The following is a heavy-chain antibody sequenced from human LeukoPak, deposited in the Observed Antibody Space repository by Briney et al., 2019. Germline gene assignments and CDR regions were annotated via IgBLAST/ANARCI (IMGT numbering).Heavy chain of an antibody. CDR3: ARDRGSSWYFDY. V-gene: IGHV3-48*03. Sequence: QPGGSLRLSCAASGFIFSSFEMNWVRQAPGKGLEWVSYISNSGSPIHYADSVKGRFTISRDNAKKSLYLQMNSLRAEDTAVYYCARDRGSSWYFDYWGQGILVTVSS. D-gene: IGHD6-13*01. CDR2: ISNSGSPI. J-gene: IGHJ4*02. CDR1: GFIFSSFE.